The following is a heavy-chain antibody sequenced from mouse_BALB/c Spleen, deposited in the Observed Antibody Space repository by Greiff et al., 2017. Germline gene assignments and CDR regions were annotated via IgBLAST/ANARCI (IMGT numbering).Heavy chain of an antibody. Sequence: VKLMESGPELVTPGASVTMSCKASGYTFTDYVISWVKQRTGQGLEWIGEIYPGSGSTYYNEKFKGKATLTADKSSNTAYIQLSSLTSEDSAVYYCARDYGAYAMDYWGQGTSVTVSS. CDR3: ARDYGAYAMDY. D-gene: IGHD1-1*01. V-gene: IGHV1-77*01. CDR1: GYTFTDYV. CDR2: IYPGSGST. J-gene: IGHJ4*01.